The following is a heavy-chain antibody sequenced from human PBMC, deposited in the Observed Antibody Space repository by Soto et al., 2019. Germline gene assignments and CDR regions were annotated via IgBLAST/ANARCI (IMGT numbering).Heavy chain of an antibody. CDR1: GYNFTSYF. D-gene: IGHD5-12*01. Sequence: QVQLVQSGTEVKKPGASVKVSCKASGYNFTSYFVHWVRQAPGQGLEWMGIINPSGGGSHYAQKFQGRVSMTRDTSTSTVFIELSSLESEDTAVYYCTRSMGGYSGFDLAYWGQGTLVTVSS. CDR3: TRSMGGYSGFDLAY. J-gene: IGHJ4*02. CDR2: INPSGGGS. V-gene: IGHV1-46*03.